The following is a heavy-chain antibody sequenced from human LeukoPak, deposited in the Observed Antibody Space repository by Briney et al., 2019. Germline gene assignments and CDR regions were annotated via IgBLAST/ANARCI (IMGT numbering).Heavy chain of an antibody. Sequence: GGSLRLSCAASGFTFSSYAMSWVRQAPGKGLEWVSAISGSGGSTYYADSVKGRFTISRDNSKNTLYLQMNSLRAEDTAVYYCAKDILSGDRYYYDSSGYFQEFRDYWGQGTLVTVSS. CDR2: ISGSGGST. CDR1: GFTFSSYA. V-gene: IGHV3-23*01. J-gene: IGHJ4*02. CDR3: AKDILSGDRYYYDSSGYFQEFRDY. D-gene: IGHD3-22*01.